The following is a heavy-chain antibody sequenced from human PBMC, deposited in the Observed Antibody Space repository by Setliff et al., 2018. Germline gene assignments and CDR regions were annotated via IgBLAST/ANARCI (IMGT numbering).Heavy chain of an antibody. CDR3: ARSPKLQITMVLYYFDY. J-gene: IGHJ4*02. D-gene: IGHD3-10*01. CDR2: IKQDGSEK. CDR1: GFTFSRYW. Sequence: GGSLRLSCAASGFTFSRYWMSWVRQAPGKGLEWVANIKQDGSEKYYVYSVKGRFTISRDNAKNSLYLQMNSLRAEDTAVYYCARSPKLQITMVLYYFDYWGQGTLVTVSS. V-gene: IGHV3-7*01.